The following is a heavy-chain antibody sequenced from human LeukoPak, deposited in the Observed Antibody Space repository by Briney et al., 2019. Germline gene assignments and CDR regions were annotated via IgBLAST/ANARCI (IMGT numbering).Heavy chain of an antibody. D-gene: IGHD2-15*01. V-gene: IGHV3-53*01. CDR3: ARRAGEYSHPYDY. J-gene: IGHJ4*02. CDR2: NSGGNT. Sequence: GGSLRLSCTVSGFTVSSNSWSWVRQAPGKGLEWVSFNSGGNTHCSDSVKGRLTISRDNSKNTLYLQMNSLRAEDTAIYYCARRAGEYSHPYDYWGQGTLVTVSS. CDR1: GFTVSSNS.